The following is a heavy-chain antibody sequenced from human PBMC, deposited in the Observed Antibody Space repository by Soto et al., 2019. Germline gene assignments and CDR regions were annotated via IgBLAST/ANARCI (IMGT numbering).Heavy chain of an antibody. CDR2: IYYSGST. D-gene: IGHD3-22*01. Sequence: PSETLSLTCTVSGGSISSYYWSWIRQPPGKGLEWIGYIYYSGSTNYNPSLKSRVTISVDTSKNQFSLKLSSVTAADTAVYYCARAYYDASGYGLDPWGQGTLVTVSS. V-gene: IGHV4-59*08. CDR1: GGSISSYY. CDR3: ARAYYDASGYGLDP. J-gene: IGHJ5*02.